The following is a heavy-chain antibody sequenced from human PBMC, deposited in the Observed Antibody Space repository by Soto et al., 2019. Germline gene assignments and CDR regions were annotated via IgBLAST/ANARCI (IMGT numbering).Heavy chain of an antibody. CDR3: ASGIQLWLRRINNGYSG. J-gene: IGHJ4*02. D-gene: IGHD5-18*01. CDR1: GGTFSTYA. CDR2: IIPMFGPA. V-gene: IGHV1-69*12. Sequence: QVQLVQSGAEVKKPESSVKVSCKAPGGTFSTYAISWVRQAPGQGLEWMGGIIPMFGPANYAQRFQDRVTITADESTNTVYMELSSLRSEDTAVYCCASGIQLWLRRINNGYSGWGQGTLVTVSS.